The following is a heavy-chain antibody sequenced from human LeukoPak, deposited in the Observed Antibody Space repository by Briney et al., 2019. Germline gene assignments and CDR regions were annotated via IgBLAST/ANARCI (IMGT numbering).Heavy chain of an antibody. CDR1: GFTFSSYW. J-gene: IGHJ4*02. V-gene: IGHV3-74*01. CDR2: INSDGTAT. D-gene: IGHD4/OR15-4a*01. CDR3: TRGGLPGAQDY. Sequence: PGGSLRLSCAASGFTFSSYWMHWVRQGPGKGLEWVSRINSDGTATTYADSVQGRFTISRDNAKNTVYLQMSSLTAEDTAVYSCTRGGLPGAQDYWGQGTPVTVSS.